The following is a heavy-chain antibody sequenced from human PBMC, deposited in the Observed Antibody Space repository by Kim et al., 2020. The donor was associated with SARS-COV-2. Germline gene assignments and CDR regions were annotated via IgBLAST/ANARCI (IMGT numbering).Heavy chain of an antibody. CDR3: ARHKTAGNYNSPFDY. J-gene: IGHJ4*02. D-gene: IGHD3-3*01. V-gene: IGHV3-53*01. Sequence: ADSVRGRFTISRDHAKTTVYLQMNSLSVEDTATYYCARHKTAGNYNSPFDYWGQGTLVTVSS.